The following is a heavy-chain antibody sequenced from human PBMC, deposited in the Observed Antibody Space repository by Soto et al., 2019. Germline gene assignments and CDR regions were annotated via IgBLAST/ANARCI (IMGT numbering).Heavy chain of an antibody. CDR1: GFTFSSYW. D-gene: IGHD3-22*01. J-gene: IGHJ4*02. Sequence: PGGSLRLSCAASGFTFSSYWMHWVRQAPGKGLVWVSRINSDGSSTSYADSVKGRFTISRDNAKNTLYLQMNSLRAEDTAVYYCASSFGSQTYYYDSSGYYFGYWGQGTLVTVSS. CDR2: INSDGSST. V-gene: IGHV3-74*01. CDR3: ASSFGSQTYYYDSSGYYFGY.